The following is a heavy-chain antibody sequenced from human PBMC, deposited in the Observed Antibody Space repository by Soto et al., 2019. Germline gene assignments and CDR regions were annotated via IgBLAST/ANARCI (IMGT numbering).Heavy chain of an antibody. Sequence: GGSLRLSCAASGFTFSSYGMHWVRQAPGKGLEWVAFIWYDGSNKYYADSVKGRFTISRDNSKNTLYLQMNSLRAEDTAVYYCARDGGYCSGGNCYPHAAFAIWGQGTMVTVSS. V-gene: IGHV3-33*01. D-gene: IGHD2-15*01. J-gene: IGHJ3*02. CDR3: ARDGGYCSGGNCYPHAAFAI. CDR2: IWYDGSNK. CDR1: GFTFSSYG.